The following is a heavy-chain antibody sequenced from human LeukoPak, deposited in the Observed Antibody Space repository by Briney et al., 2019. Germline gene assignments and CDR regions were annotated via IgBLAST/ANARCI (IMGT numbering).Heavy chain of an antibody. V-gene: IGHV4-59*01. CDR1: GGSISSYY. CDR3: ARVRGYNPKYYFDY. Sequence: SETLSLTCTVSGGSISSYYWSWIRQPPGKGLEWIGYIYYSGSTNYNPSLKSRVTISVDTSKNQFSLKLSSVTAADTTVYYCARVRGYNPKYYFDYWGQGTLVTVSS. J-gene: IGHJ4*02. CDR2: IYYSGST. D-gene: IGHD5-24*01.